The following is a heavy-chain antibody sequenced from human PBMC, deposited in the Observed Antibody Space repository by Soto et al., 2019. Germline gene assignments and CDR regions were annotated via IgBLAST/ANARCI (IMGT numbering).Heavy chain of an antibody. CDR1: GYSFINYG. V-gene: IGHV1-3*01. CDR3: ARVPAPRVYSVYPPYDMDV. J-gene: IGHJ6*02. Sequence: GASVKVSCKASGYSFINYGIHWVRQAPGQRLEWMGWINGVNGNKKYSQKFQGRVTITRDTSASTAYMELSSLRSEDTAVFYCARVPAPRVYSVYPPYDMDVWGQGTTVTVSS. D-gene: IGHD5-12*01. CDR2: INGVNGNK.